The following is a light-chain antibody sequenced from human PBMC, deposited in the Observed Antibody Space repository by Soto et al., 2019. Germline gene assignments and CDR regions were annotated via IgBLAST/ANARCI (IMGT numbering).Light chain of an antibody. Sequence: QSALTQPPSASGTPGQRVTISCSGSSSNIETNTVDWYQHLPGTAPKVLIFNNNQRPSGVPDRFSGSKSGTSASLAISGLRSEDEADYYCASWVGSLSRWVFGGGTKVTVL. J-gene: IGLJ3*02. CDR3: ASWVGSLSRWV. CDR2: NNN. CDR1: SSNIETNT. V-gene: IGLV1-47*02.